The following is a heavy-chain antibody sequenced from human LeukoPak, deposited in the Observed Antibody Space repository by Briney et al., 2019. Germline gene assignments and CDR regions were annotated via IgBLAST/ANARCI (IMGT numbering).Heavy chain of an antibody. J-gene: IGHJ5*02. CDR3: ARAVAGYNWFDP. D-gene: IGHD6-19*01. CDR1: GASINNYH. V-gene: IGHV4-59*12. Sequence: SETLSLTCSVSGASINNYHWSWIRQSPGKGLEWIGFISNSGSTNYNPSLKSRVTISVDTSKNQFSLRLSSVTAADTAVYYCARAVAGYNWFDPWGQGTLVTVSS. CDR2: ISNSGST.